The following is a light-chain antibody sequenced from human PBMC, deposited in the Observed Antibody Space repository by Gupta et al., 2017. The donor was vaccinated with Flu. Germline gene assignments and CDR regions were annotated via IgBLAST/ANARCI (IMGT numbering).Light chain of an antibody. CDR1: SRHSSYA. J-gene: IGLJ2*01. CDR2: VNSDGSH. CDR3: QSWDIGTYVV. V-gene: IGLV4-69*01. Sequence: HLVLSQSPSASASLAASVKFTCTRRSRHSSYAIAWHQQQPGKGPRYLMKVNSDGSHSKGDGIPDRFSGSSSGAERSLTISSLQSEDEADYYCQSWDIGTYVVFGGGTKLTVL.